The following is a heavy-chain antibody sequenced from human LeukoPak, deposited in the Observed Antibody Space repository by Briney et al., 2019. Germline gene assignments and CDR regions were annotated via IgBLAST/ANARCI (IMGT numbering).Heavy chain of an antibody. V-gene: IGHV5-51*01. J-gene: IGHJ3*02. CDR1: GYSFASYW. Sequence: GESLKISCKGSGYSFASYWIGWVRQMPGKGLEWMGIIYPGDSDTRYSPSFQGQVTISADKSITTAYLQWSSLKASDTAMYYCARHRDCSSTSCYTPNDAFDIWGQGTMVTVSS. D-gene: IGHD2-2*02. CDR2: IYPGDSDT. CDR3: ARHRDCSSTSCYTPNDAFDI.